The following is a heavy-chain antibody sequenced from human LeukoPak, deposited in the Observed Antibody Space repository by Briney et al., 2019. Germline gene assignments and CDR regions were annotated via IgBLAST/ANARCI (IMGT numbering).Heavy chain of an antibody. CDR1: GFRFNTYW. J-gene: IGHJ4*02. V-gene: IGHV3-74*01. CDR3: ARRRSGPTDY. CDR2: IRPDGSST. Sequence: GGSLRLSCAASGFRFNTYWMYWVRQVPEKGLVWVSRIRPDGSSTSYADSVKGRFTISRDNAKNSLYLQMNSLRAEDTAVYYCARRRSGPTDYWGQGTLVTVSS. D-gene: IGHD3-10*01.